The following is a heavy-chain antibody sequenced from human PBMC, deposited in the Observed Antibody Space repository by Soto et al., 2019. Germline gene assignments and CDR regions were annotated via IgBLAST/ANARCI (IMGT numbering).Heavy chain of an antibody. CDR1: GYTFTSYY. Sequence: ASVKVSCKASGYTFTSYYMHWVRQAPGQGLEWMGIINPSGGSTSYAQKFQGRVTMTRDTSTSTAYMELSSLRSEDTAVYYCARGSVIVVVPAAIRGGYNWFDPWGQGTLVTVSS. V-gene: IGHV1-46*01. D-gene: IGHD2-2*02. CDR2: INPSGGST. CDR3: ARGSVIVVVPAAIRGGYNWFDP. J-gene: IGHJ5*02.